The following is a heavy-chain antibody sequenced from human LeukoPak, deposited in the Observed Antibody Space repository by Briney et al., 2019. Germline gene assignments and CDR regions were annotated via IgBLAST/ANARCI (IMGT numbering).Heavy chain of an antibody. V-gene: IGHV1-2*02. CDR2: INPNSGGT. D-gene: IGHD1-26*01. J-gene: IGHJ3*02. Sequence: ASVKVSCKASGYTFTGYYMHWVRQAPGQGLEWMGWINPNSGGTNYAQKFQGRVTMTRDTSISTAYMELSRLRSDDTAVYYCARLYSGSSSPFDIWGQGTIVTVSS. CDR3: ARLYSGSSSPFDI. CDR1: GYTFTGYY.